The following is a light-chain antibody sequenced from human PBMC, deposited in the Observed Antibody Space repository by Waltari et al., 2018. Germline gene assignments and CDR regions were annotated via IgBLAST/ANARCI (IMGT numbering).Light chain of an antibody. Sequence: QSALTQPASVSGSPGQSITVSCIGTSNDIGSYNFFSWFQQHPGRAPKLMIYDVSERPLGVSYRFSGSKSSNPASLTISGLQAEDEADYYCFSYAGSNSFAFGGGTRVTVL. CDR1: SNDIGSYNF. J-gene: IGLJ2*01. V-gene: IGLV2-23*02. CDR2: DVS. CDR3: FSYAGSNSFA.